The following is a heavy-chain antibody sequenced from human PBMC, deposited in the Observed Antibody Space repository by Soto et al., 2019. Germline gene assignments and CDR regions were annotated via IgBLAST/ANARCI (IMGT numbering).Heavy chain of an antibody. CDR2: IYYSGST. D-gene: IGHD2-15*01. V-gene: IGHV4-59*01. CDR3: ARTSWTGWFDP. Sequence: LSLTCTVSGGSISSYYWSWIRQPPGKGLEWIGYIYYSGSTNYNPSLKSRVTISVDTSKNQFSLKLSSVTAADTAVYYCARTSWTGWFDPWGQGTLVTVSS. CDR1: GGSISSYY. J-gene: IGHJ5*02.